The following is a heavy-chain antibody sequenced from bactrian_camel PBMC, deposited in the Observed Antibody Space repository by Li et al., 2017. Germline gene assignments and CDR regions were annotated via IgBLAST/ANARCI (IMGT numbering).Heavy chain of an antibody. CDR3: ATGLIPAGNWILDIRAYKY. D-gene: IGHD5*01. J-gene: IGHJ4*01. CDR2: ELETGRS. CDR1: GITATLKY. V-gene: IGHV3S53*01. Sequence: HVQLVESGGGSVQPGGSLRLSCALSGITATLKYVAWFREAPGKEREGIARLELETGRSALIDDVRGRFAVSSDNAKKVVYLQMESLKPDDSGMYYCATGLIPAGNWILDIRAYKYWGQGTQVTVS.